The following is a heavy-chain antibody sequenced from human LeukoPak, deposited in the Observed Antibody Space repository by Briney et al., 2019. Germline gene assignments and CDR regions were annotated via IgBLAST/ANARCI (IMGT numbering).Heavy chain of an antibody. V-gene: IGHV4-34*01. Sequence: PSETLSLTCAVYGGSFSGYYWSWIRQPPGKGLEWIGEINHSGSTNYNPSLKSRVTISVDTSKNQFSLKLSSVTAADTAVYYCARNTPTYYYGSGSRNRYYYYYYMDVWGKGTTVTVSS. D-gene: IGHD3-10*01. CDR1: GGSFSGYY. CDR2: INHSGST. J-gene: IGHJ6*03. CDR3: ARNTPTYYYGSGSRNRYYYYYYMDV.